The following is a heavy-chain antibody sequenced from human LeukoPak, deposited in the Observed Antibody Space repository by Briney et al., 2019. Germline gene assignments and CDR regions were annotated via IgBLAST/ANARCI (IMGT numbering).Heavy chain of an antibody. CDR2: IYSGGST. D-gene: IGHD4-11*01. CDR1: GFTVSSNY. CDR3: ARSYSNHLFGMDV. Sequence: GGSLRLSCAASGFTVSSNYMSWVRQAPGKGLEWVSVIYSGGSTYYADSVKGRFTISRDNSQNTVFLQMNSVRVEDTAVYYCARSYSNHLFGMDVWGQGTAVTVSS. V-gene: IGHV3-66*01. J-gene: IGHJ6*02.